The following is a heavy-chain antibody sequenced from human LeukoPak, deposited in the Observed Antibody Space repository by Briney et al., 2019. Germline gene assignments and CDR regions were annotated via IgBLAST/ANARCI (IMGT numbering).Heavy chain of an antibody. J-gene: IGHJ4*02. CDR1: GFTFSSYA. CDR2: ISGSGGST. D-gene: IGHD2-8*01. CDR3: AKDRSCTNDICHGDFDY. Sequence: GGSLRLSCAASGFTFSSYAVSWVRQAPGKGLEWVSSISGSGGSTYSADSVKGRFTISRDNSKNTLYLQMNSRRAEDTALYYCAKDRSCTNDICHGDFDYWGQGTLVTVSS. V-gene: IGHV3-23*01.